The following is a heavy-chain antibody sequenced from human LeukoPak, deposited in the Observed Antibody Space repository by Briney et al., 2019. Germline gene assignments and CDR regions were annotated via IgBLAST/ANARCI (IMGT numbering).Heavy chain of an antibody. J-gene: IGHJ4*02. V-gene: IGHV1-2*02. CDR2: INPNSGGT. D-gene: IGHD3-9*01. Sequence: ASVTVSCKASGYTFTGYYMHWVRQAPGQGLEWMGWINPNSGGTNYAQKFQGRVTMTGDTSISTAYMELSRLRSDDTAVYYCARDPAPYYDILTGYCDYWGQGTLVTVSS. CDR3: ARDPAPYYDILTGYCDY. CDR1: GYTFTGYY.